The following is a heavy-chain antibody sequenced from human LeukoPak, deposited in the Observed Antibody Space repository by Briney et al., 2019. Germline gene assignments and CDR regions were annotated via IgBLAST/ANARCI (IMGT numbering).Heavy chain of an antibody. D-gene: IGHD6-19*01. J-gene: IGHJ4*02. CDR3: AKDRFTWLPLEDLDY. Sequence: PGGSLRLSCAASGFTFSSHWMTWVRQAPGKGLEWVANINQDGGEKYYVDSVKGRFTISRDNTKNSLYLQMNSLRAEDTAVYYCAKDRFTWLPLEDLDYWGQGTLVTVSS. V-gene: IGHV3-7*03. CDR1: GFTFSSHW. CDR2: INQDGGEK.